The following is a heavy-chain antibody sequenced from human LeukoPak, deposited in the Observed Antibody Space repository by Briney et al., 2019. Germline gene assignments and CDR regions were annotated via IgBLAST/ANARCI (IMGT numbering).Heavy chain of an antibody. Sequence: GGSLRLSCAASGFTFSSYTMNWVRQAPGKGLEWVSSISSSSSYIYYVDSVKGRFTISRDNAKKSLYLQRNSLRAEDTALYYCARDGDTVLTRGYYYYLDVWGKGTTVTVSS. J-gene: IGHJ6*03. D-gene: IGHD3-10*01. CDR1: GFTFSSYT. CDR2: ISSSSSYI. CDR3: ARDGDTVLTRGYYYYLDV. V-gene: IGHV3-21*01.